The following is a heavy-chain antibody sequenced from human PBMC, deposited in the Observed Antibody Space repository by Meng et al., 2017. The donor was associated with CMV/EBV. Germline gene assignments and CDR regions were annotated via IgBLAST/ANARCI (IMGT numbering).Heavy chain of an antibody. D-gene: IGHD3-10*01. J-gene: IGHJ4*02. V-gene: IGHV4-61*02. CDR3: ARERSIIGYFDY. Sequence: VSGGSIINGSYCWSWRRQPAEKGLECIGRSYTSGSTNYNPSLKRRVTISVDTSKNQFSLKLSSVTAADTAVYYCARERSIIGYFDYWGQGTLVTVSS. CDR2: SYTSGST. CDR1: GGSIINGSYC.